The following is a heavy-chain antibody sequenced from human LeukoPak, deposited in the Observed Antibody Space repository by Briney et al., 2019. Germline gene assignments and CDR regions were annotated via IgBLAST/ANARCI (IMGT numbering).Heavy chain of an antibody. J-gene: IGHJ4*02. CDR1: GFTVSSNY. D-gene: IGHD3-22*01. Sequence: GGSLRLSCAASGFTVSSNYMSWVRQAPGKGLEWFSFIYSGGSTYYADSVKGRFTISRDNSKNTLYLQMNSLRAEDTAVYYCARYYYDSSGYHNNYYFDYWGQGTLVTVSS. CDR2: IYSGGST. CDR3: ARYYYDSSGYHNNYYFDY. V-gene: IGHV3-66*01.